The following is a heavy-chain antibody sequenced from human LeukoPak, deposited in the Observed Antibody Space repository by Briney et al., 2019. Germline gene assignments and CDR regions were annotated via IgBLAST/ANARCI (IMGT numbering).Heavy chain of an antibody. J-gene: IGHJ4*02. Sequence: GGSLRLSCTASGFTFGDYAMSWVRQAPGKGLEWVAVISYDGSNKYYADSVKGRFTISRDNSKNTLYLQMNSLRAEDTAVYYCAKNAGPNTFGGVTDLGYWGQGTLVTVSS. CDR1: GFTFGDYA. V-gene: IGHV3-30*18. CDR3: AKNAGPNTFGGVTDLGY. D-gene: IGHD3-16*01. CDR2: ISYDGSNK.